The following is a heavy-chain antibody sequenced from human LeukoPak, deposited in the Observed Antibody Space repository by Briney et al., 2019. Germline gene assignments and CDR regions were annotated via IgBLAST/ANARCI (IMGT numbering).Heavy chain of an antibody. D-gene: IGHD6-19*01. CDR3: ASAPATIAVAGPFDY. CDR1: GFTFSSYA. V-gene: IGHV3-23*01. J-gene: IGHJ4*02. CDR2: ISGSGGST. Sequence: GGSLRLFCAASGFTFSSYAMSWVRQAPGKGLEWVSAISGSGGSTYYADSVKGRFTISRDNSKNTLYLQMNSLGAEDTALYYCASAPATIAVAGPFDYWGQGTLVTVSS.